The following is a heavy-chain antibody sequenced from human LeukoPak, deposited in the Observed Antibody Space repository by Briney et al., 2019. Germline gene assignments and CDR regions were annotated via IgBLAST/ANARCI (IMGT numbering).Heavy chain of an antibody. CDR2: IYLDGDT. V-gene: IGHV2-5*02. J-gene: IGHJ5*02. CDR3: APIDMTGVTTFDP. D-gene: IGHD1-20*01. Sequence: SGPTLVKPTETLTLVGTFSGFSLTSNGVGVDWIRQPPGKALDWLSLIYLDGDTRYNQSLRSRLTIAKDTSNNQVVLKATNMDPVDTGTYFCAPIDMTGVTTFDPWGRGTLVTVSS. CDR1: GFSLTSNGVG.